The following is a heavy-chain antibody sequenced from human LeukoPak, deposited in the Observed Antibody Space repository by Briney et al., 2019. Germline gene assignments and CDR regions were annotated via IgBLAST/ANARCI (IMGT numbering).Heavy chain of an antibody. D-gene: IGHD2-2*02. Sequence: ASVKVSCKASGYTFTSSDISWVRQAPGQGLEWMGSISSYNGNTNYAQNLQGRVTMTADTSTSTAYMELRSLRSEDTAVYYCARGQGYCSKTSCYTPSWFDPWGQGTLVTVSS. CDR2: ISSYNGNT. CDR3: ARGQGYCSKTSCYTPSWFDP. CDR1: GYTFTSSD. J-gene: IGHJ5*02. V-gene: IGHV1-18*04.